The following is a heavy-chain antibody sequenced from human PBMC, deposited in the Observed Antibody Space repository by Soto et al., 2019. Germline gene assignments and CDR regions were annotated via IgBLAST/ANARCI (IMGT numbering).Heavy chain of an antibody. CDR1: GFTFSSYG. V-gene: IGHV3-23*01. J-gene: IGHJ4*02. D-gene: IGHD1-7*01. CDR2: SSATGTGT. Sequence: GGSLRLSCAASGFTFSSYGMTWVRQAPGKGLEWVSFSSATGTGTYYADSVKGRFTISRDNSKNTLYLQMTSLRADDTAVYYCAKDRRAGGNYGFYSDFWGQGALVTVSS. CDR3: AKDRRAGGNYGFYSDF.